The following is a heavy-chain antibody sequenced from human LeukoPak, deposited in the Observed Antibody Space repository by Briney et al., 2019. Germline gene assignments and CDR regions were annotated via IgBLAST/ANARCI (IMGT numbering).Heavy chain of an antibody. CDR3: ARGGSSSSAYYYYYYMDV. CDR1: GFTFSSYS. CDR2: ISSSSCYI. Sequence: GGSLGLSCAASGFTFSSYSMNWVRQAPGKGLEWVSSISSSSCYIYYADSVKGRFTISRDNAKNSLYLQMNSLRAEDTAVYYCARGGSSSSAYYYYYYMDVWGKGTTVTVSS. D-gene: IGHD6-6*01. V-gene: IGHV3-21*01. J-gene: IGHJ6*03.